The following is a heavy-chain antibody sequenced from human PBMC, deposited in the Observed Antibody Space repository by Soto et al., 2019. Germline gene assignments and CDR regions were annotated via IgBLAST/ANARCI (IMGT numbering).Heavy chain of an antibody. CDR1: GYTFNTYG. CDR3: ARGRTWGARDFDY. Sequence: QVQLVQSGGAVKRPGASVRVSCKASGYTFNTYGISWVRQDPGQGLEWVGWISAYNGHTDYAQKFQGRVTMTTDTSTNTVSMVLRSLTSDDAAVYYCARGRTWGARDFDYWGQGTLVTVSS. D-gene: IGHD3-16*01. J-gene: IGHJ4*02. CDR2: ISAYNGHT. V-gene: IGHV1-18*01.